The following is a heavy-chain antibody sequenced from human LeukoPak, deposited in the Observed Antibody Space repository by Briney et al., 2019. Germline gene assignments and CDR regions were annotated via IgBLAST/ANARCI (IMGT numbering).Heavy chain of an antibody. CDR1: GYTLTSNY. CDR2: IYPRDGST. Sequence: ASVKVSCKASGYTLTSNYIHWVRQAPGQGLEWMGMIYPRDGSTSYTQKFQGRVTVTRDTSTSTVHMELSGLRSEDTAVYYCARDQEGFDYWGQGTLVTVSS. J-gene: IGHJ4*02. V-gene: IGHV1-46*01. CDR3: ARDQEGFDY.